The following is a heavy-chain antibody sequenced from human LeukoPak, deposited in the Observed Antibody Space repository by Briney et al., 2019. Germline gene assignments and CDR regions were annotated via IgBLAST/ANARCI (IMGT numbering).Heavy chain of an antibody. Sequence: SVKVSCKASGGTFSSYAISWVRQAPGQGLEWMGGIIPIFGTANYAQKFQGRVTITADESTSTAYMELSSLRSEDTAVYYCARAHTMIRCFDIWGQGTTVTVSS. CDR3: ARAHTMIRCFDI. D-gene: IGHD3-22*01. CDR2: IIPIFGTA. J-gene: IGHJ3*02. CDR1: GGTFSSYA. V-gene: IGHV1-69*13.